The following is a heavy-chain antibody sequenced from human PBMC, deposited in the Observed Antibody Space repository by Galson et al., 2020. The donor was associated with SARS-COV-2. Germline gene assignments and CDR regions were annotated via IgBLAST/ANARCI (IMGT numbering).Heavy chain of an antibody. CDR2: IHDTGST. Sequence: SETLSLTCTVSGGSISSYYWSWIRQSPGRGLEWIAYIHDTGSTNYNPSLKSRVTISVETPKNQFSLRLTSVTAADTAVYYWARGGKNYDYVWGSYRYDHFDYWGQGTLFTVSS. V-gene: IGHV4-59*01. CDR1: GGSISSYY. J-gene: IGHJ4*02. CDR3: ARGGKNYDYVWGSYRYDHFDY. D-gene: IGHD3-16*02.